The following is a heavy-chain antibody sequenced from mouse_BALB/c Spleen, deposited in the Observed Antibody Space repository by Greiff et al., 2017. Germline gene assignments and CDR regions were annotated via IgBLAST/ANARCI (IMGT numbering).Heavy chain of an antibody. J-gene: IGHJ3*01. D-gene: IGHD2-4*01. V-gene: IGHV1-9*01. CDR2: ILPGSGST. Sequence: QVQLQQSGAELMKPGASVKISCKATGYTFSSYWIEWVKQRPGHGLEWIGEILPGSGSTNYNEKFKGKATFTADTSSNTAYMQLSSLTSEDSAVYYCARGGLREGAWFAYWGQGTLVTVSA. CDR3: ARGGLREGAWFAY. CDR1: GYTFSSYW.